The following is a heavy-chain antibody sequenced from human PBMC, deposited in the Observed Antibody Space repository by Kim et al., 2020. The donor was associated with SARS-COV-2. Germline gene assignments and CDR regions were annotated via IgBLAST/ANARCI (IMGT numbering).Heavy chain of an antibody. CDR3: ARGSLLDY. V-gene: IGHV1-2*02. Sequence: RGGTNSAKAVQGRVTMTRDTSISTVYMEMTTLISDDTAVYYCARGSLLDYWGQGTLVTVSS. J-gene: IGHJ4*02. CDR2: RGGT.